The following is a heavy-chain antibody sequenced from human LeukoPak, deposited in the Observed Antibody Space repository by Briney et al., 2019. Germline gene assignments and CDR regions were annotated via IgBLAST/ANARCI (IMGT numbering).Heavy chain of an antibody. CDR2: IHYSGST. Sequence: SETLSLTCTVSGGSISSYYWSWIRQPPGKGLEWIGYIHYSGSTNYNPSLKGRVTISLDTSKNQFSLKVRSVTAADTAMYYCAKDSRSLQGWFDPWGQGTPVTVSS. D-gene: IGHD6-13*01. CDR1: GGSISSYY. V-gene: IGHV4-59*01. J-gene: IGHJ5*02. CDR3: AKDSRSLQGWFDP.